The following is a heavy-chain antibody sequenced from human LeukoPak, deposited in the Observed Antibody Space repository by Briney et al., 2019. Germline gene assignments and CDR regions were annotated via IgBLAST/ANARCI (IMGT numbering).Heavy chain of an antibody. Sequence: PSETLSLTCTVSGGSISSYYWSWIRQAPGKRLEWIGYTFYTGATYYNPSLRSRVTISIDTSKNQFSLKVTSVTTADTAVYYCAKRDRGGWFDPWGQGTLVTVSS. CDR1: GGSISSYY. V-gene: IGHV4-59*01. CDR2: TFYTGAT. J-gene: IGHJ5*02. CDR3: AKRDRGGWFDP. D-gene: IGHD1-1*01.